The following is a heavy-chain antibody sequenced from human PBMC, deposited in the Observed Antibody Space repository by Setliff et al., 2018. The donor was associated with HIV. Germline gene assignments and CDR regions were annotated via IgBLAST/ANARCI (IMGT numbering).Heavy chain of an antibody. D-gene: IGHD3-3*01. Sequence: GESLKISCKGSGYSFASHWIAWVRQMPGQGLEWMGIIYPSDSATAYSPSFQGQITISADKSISTAYLQWSSLKASDTAIYYCARSHFITLFGVIYYPGYFDLWGRGTQVTVSS. CDR2: IYPSDSAT. CDR1: GYSFASHW. V-gene: IGHV5-51*01. J-gene: IGHJ2*01. CDR3: ARSHFITLFGVIYYPGYFDL.